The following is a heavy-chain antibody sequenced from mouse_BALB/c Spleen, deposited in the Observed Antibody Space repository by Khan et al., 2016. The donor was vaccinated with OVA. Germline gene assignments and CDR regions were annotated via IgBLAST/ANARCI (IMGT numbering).Heavy chain of an antibody. CDR3: ARNYDYDEGLAY. D-gene: IGHD2-4*01. CDR2: IWSGGST. V-gene: IGHV2-2*01. Sequence: VQLQESGPGLVQPSQSLSITCTVSGFSLTSYGVHWVRQSPGKGLEWLGVIWSGGSTDYNAAFISRLSISKDNSKSQDFFKMNSLQAHDSAIYYCARNYDYDEGLAYWGQGTLVTVSA. J-gene: IGHJ3*01. CDR1: GFSLTSYG.